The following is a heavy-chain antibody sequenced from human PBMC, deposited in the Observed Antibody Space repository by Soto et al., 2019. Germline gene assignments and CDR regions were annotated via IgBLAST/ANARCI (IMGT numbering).Heavy chain of an antibody. V-gene: IGHV3-13*05. J-gene: IGHJ6*02. Sequence: VQLVESGGGLVQPGGSLRLSCEASGFTFRNYDMHWFRQGTGKGREWVSGISAAGDPDYADSVEGRFTIPRANAQNSFFLQMNSLRVGDTAVYYCARTDRDFYGLDVWGQGTTVIVSS. CDR3: ARTDRDFYGLDV. CDR2: ISAAGDP. CDR1: GFTFRNYD.